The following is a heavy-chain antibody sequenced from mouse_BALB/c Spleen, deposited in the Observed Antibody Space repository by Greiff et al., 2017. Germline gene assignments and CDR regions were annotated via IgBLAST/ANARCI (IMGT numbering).Heavy chain of an antibody. J-gene: IGHJ2*01. D-gene: IGHD2-10*02. CDR1: GYTFTSYW. CDR2: IYPSDSYT. V-gene: IGHV1-69*02. Sequence: QVHVKQPGAELVRPGASVKLSCKASGYTFTSYWINWVKQRPGQGLEWIGNIYPSDSYTNYNQKFKDKATLTVDKSSSTAYMQLSSPTSEDSAVYYCTRYGVYGNFDYWGQGTTLTVSS. CDR3: TRYGVYGNFDY.